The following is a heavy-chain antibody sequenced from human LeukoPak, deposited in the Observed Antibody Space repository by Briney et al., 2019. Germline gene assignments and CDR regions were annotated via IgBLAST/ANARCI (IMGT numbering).Heavy chain of an antibody. V-gene: IGHV4-59*01. CDR1: GGSISGYY. CDR2: IYYSGST. Sequence: SETLSLTCTVSGGSISGYYWSWIRQPPAKGLEWIGYIYYSGSTNYNPSLKSRVTISVDTSKNQFSLKLSSVTAADTAVYYCARLVYGQQLGGPLNWFDPWGQGTLVTVSS. J-gene: IGHJ5*02. D-gene: IGHD6-13*01. CDR3: ARLVYGQQLGGPLNWFDP.